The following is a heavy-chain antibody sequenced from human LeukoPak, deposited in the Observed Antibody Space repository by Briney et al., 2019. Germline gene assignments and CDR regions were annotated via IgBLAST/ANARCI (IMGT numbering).Heavy chain of an antibody. CDR3: ATRGQPGDLYYFDY. J-gene: IGHJ4*02. CDR2: IIPILGIA. D-gene: IGHD7-27*01. V-gene: IGHV1-69*02. Sequence: ASVKASCKASGGTFSSYTINWVRQAPGQGLEWMGRIIPILGIAYYAQNFQGRVTITADKSTSTAYMELSSLRSEDTAVYYCATRGQPGDLYYFDYWGQGTLVTVSS. CDR1: GGTFSSYT.